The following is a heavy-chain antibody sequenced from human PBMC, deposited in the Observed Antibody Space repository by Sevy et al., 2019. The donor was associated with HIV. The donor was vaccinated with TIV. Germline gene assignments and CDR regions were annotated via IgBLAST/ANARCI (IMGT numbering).Heavy chain of an antibody. D-gene: IGHD5-12*01. V-gene: IGHV3-30-3*01. CDR2: ISFDGGNT. Sequence: GGSLRLSCVASGFSLSDYAMHWVRQGPDKGLAWVAVISFDGGNTYYSDAVEGRFTISRDNCKNTVFLQMNSLSPDDTALYYCARGNYNSGLRFDFWGQGTLVTVSS. J-gene: IGHJ4*02. CDR3: ARGNYNSGLRFDF. CDR1: GFSLSDYA.